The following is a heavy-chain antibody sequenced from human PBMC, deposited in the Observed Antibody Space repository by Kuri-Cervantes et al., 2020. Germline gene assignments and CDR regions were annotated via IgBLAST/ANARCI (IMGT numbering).Heavy chain of an antibody. CDR2: LWSDGSNQ. V-gene: IGHV3-33*08. CDR1: GFTFSNYG. D-gene: IGHD6-13*01. Sequence: GESLKISCAASGFTFSNYGMHWVRQAPGKGLEWVAVLWSDGSNQHYADSVKGRFTISRDNAKNSLYLQMNSLRAEDTALYYCARVSAPVAAAASFDYWGQGTLVTVSS. J-gene: IGHJ4*02. CDR3: ARVSAPVAAAASFDY.